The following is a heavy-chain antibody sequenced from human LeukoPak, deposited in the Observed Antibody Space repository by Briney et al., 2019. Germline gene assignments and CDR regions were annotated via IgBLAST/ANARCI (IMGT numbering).Heavy chain of an antibody. Sequence: GGSLRLSCAASGFTFSNAWMSWVRQAPGKGLEWVGRIKSKTDGGTTDYAAPVKGRFTISRDDSKNTLYLQMNSLKTEDTAVYYCTTDYYDFWSGYYFSYYGMYVWGQGTTVTVSS. CDR2: IKSKTDGGTT. CDR3: TTDYYDFWSGYYFSYYGMYV. J-gene: IGHJ6*02. D-gene: IGHD3-3*01. CDR1: GFTFSNAW. V-gene: IGHV3-15*01.